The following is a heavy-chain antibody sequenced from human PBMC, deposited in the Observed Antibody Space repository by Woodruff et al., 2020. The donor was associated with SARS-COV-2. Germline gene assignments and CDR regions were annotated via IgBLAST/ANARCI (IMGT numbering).Heavy chain of an antibody. Sequence: RIDWDEDKFYSTSLKTRLTISKDTSRNQVVLTMTNMDPVDTATYFCARMGNWNFEGRHSGAFDIWGQGTMVTVSS. CDR3: ARMGNWNFEGRHSGAFDI. V-gene: IGHV2-70*04. D-gene: IGHD1-7*01. J-gene: IGHJ3*02. CDR2: IDWDEDK.